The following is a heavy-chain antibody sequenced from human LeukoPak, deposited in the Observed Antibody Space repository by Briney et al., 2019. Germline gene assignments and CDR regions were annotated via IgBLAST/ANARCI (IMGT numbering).Heavy chain of an antibody. CDR3: AAVKGNTRYYMDV. J-gene: IGHJ6*03. CDR1: GYSFTSYW. CDR2: IYPGDSDT. D-gene: IGHD2-2*02. V-gene: IGHV5-51*01. Sequence: GESLKISCKVSGYSFTSYWIAWVRQMPGKGLEWMGVIYPGDSDTRYNPSFQGQVTISADKSISTAYLQWSSLKASDTAMYYRAAVKGNTRYYMDVWGKGTTVTVSS.